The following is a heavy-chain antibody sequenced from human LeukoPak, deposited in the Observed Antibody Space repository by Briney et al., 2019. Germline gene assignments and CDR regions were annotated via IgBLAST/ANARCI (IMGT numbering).Heavy chain of an antibody. D-gene: IGHD3-22*01. CDR3: ARGYYDSSGYYYYYYYYMDV. CDR2: INTNTGNP. V-gene: IGHV7-4-1*02. J-gene: IGHJ6*03. Sequence: GASVKVSCKASGYTFTSYAMNWVRQAPGQGLEWMGWINTNTGNPTYAQGFTGRFVFSLDTSVSTAYLQISSLKAEDTAVYYCARGYYDSSGYYYYYYYYMDVWGKGTTVTVSS. CDR1: GYTFTSYA.